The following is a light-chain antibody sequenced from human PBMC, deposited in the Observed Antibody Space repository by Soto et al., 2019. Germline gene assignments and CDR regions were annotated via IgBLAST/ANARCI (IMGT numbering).Light chain of an antibody. CDR1: QSVRSY. V-gene: IGKV3-11*01. CDR3: QQHGSSPFT. CDR2: DAS. J-gene: IGKJ3*01. Sequence: EIELTQSPATLSLSTGERATLSWKASQSVRSYLAWYQQKPGQAPRLLIYDASKRATGIPARFSGSGSGTDFTLTISSLEPEDFAVYYWQQHGSSPFTFGPGTKVDI.